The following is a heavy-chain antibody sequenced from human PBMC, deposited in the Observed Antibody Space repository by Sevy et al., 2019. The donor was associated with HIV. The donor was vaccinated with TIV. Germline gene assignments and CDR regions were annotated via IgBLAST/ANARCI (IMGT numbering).Heavy chain of an antibody. CDR3: ARGFSGYDLFSSGFDY. Sequence: ASVKVSCKASGYTFTGYYMPWVRQTPGQGLEWVGWINTLSGGTNYAQKFQGRATMTRDTSISTASMEVTRLRSDDTAVFYCARGFSGYDLFSSGFDYWGQGTLVTVSS. CDR1: GYTFTGYY. CDR2: INTLSGGT. D-gene: IGHD5-12*01. J-gene: IGHJ4*02. V-gene: IGHV1-2*02.